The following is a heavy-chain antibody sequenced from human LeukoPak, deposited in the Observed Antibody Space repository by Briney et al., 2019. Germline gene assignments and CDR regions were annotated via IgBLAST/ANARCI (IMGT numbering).Heavy chain of an antibody. CDR3: ASHSYGYNH. CDR1: GIIITSYW. J-gene: IGHJ5*02. CDR2: IKQDGSEK. V-gene: IGHV3-7*01. Sequence: GGSLRLSCAASGIIITSYWMSWVRPTPGKGREWVANIKQDGSEKNYVDSVKGRFTIFRDNARNSLYLQMNSLRAEDTAVYYCASHSYGYNHWGQGTLVIVSS. D-gene: IGHD3-16*01.